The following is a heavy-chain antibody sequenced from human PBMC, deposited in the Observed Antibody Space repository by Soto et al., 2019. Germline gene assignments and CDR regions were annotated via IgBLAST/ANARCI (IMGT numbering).Heavy chain of an antibody. CDR1: GYTFYSHS. Sequence: QAQLVQSGAEVKKPGASVKVSCKASGYTFYSHSISWVRQAPGQGLEWMGRISAENGNTKYAQKFRGRVTMTTDTSTSTVYMELRNLRSDDTAVYYCARCIQQDYYYGMDVWGQGTTVTVSS. D-gene: IGHD5-18*01. J-gene: IGHJ6*02. V-gene: IGHV1-18*01. CDR3: ARCIQQDYYYGMDV. CDR2: ISAENGNT.